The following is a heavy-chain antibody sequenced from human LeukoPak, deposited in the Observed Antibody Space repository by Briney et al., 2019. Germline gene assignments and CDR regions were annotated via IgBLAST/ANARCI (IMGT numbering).Heavy chain of an antibody. CDR2: IYSGGST. V-gene: IGHV3-53*05. CDR1: GFTVSSNY. CDR3: AKGGNYGSGSHFDY. J-gene: IGHJ4*02. Sequence: GGSLRLSCAASGFTVSSNYMSWVRQAPGKGLEWVSVIYSGGSTYYADSVKGRFTISRDNSKNTLYLQMNSLRAEDTAVYYCAKGGNYGSGSHFDYWGQGTLVTVSS. D-gene: IGHD3-10*01.